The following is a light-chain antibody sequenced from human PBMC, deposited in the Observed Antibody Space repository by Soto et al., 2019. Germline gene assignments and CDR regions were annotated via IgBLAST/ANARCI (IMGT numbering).Light chain of an antibody. CDR1: QSISSW. CDR2: DAS. CDR3: QQYNTFSYT. V-gene: IGKV1-5*01. J-gene: IGKJ2*01. Sequence: DIQMTQSPSTLSASVGDRVTITCRASQSISSWLAWYQQKPGKAPKLLIYDASSLESRVPSRFSGSGSGTEFTLTISSLRPDDFATYYCQQYNTFSYTFGQGTKLAIK.